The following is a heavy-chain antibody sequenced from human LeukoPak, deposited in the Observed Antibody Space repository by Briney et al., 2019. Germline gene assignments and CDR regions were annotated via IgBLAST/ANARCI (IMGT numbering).Heavy chain of an antibody. CDR1: GFTFSDYY. D-gene: IGHD3-10*01. CDR2: ISTSSTYT. CDR3: AREMGKRGSGSVPSNFYYNGLDV. J-gene: IGHJ6*04. V-gene: IGHV3-11*06. Sequence: PGGSLRLSCAASGFTFSDYYMSWIRQAPGKGLQWVLYISTSSTYTIYADSVKGRFTISRDNAKNSLYLQMNSLRAEDTAVYYCAREMGKRGSGSVPSNFYYNGLDVWGKGTTVTVSS.